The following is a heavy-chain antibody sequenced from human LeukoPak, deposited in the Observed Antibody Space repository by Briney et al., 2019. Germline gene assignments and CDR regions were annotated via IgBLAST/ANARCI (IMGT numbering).Heavy chain of an antibody. CDR2: IYTSGST. D-gene: IGHD2-2*01. CDR1: GGSISSYY. Sequence: SETLSLTCTVSGGSISSYYWSWIRQPAGKGLEWIGRIYTSGSTNYNPSLKSQVTMSVDTSKNQFSLKLSSVTAADTAVYYCAREKRCSSTSCYGIDYWGQGTLVTVSS. J-gene: IGHJ4*02. V-gene: IGHV4-4*07. CDR3: AREKRCSSTSCYGIDY.